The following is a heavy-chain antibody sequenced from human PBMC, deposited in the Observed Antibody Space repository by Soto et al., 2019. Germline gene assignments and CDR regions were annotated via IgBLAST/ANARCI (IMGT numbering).Heavy chain of an antibody. Sequence: EVQLVESGGDLVQPGGSLRLSCAASGFTFSGHWMHWVRQVPGKGLEWVSRINTDGGSSAYADSVKGRFTISRDNAKNTLYLQMNGLRAEETAVYYCAREAGYCSRTSCYGRAFDTWGQGTTVTGSS. CDR1: GFTFSGHW. V-gene: IGHV3-74*03. CDR2: INTDGGSS. J-gene: IGHJ3*02. D-gene: IGHD2-2*01. CDR3: AREAGYCSRTSCYGRAFDT.